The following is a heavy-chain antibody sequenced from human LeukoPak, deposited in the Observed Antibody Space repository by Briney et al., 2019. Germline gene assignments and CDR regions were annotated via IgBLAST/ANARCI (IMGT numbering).Heavy chain of an antibody. D-gene: IGHD4-17*01. V-gene: IGHV3-21*01. Sequence: GGSLRLSCAASGFTFSSYSMNWVRQAPGKGLEWVSSISSSSSYIYYADSVKGRFTISRDNAKNSLYLQMNSLRAEDTAVYYCARDNIDDYGDYDYYFDYWGQGTLVTVSS. CDR3: ARDNIDDYGDYDYYFDY. J-gene: IGHJ4*02. CDR2: ISSSSSYI. CDR1: GFTFSSYS.